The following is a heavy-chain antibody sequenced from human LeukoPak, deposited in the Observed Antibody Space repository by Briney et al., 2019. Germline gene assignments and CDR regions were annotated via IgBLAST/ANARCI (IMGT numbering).Heavy chain of an antibody. CDR2: ISASGGST. CDR1: GFTFNSYA. D-gene: IGHD4-23*01. J-gene: IGHJ6*02. CDR3: AKDRSNSYYYGMDV. V-gene: IGHV3-23*01. Sequence: GGSLRLSCAASGFTFNSYAMSWVRQAPGKGLEWVSAISASGGSTYYADSVKGRFTISRDNSKNTLYLQMNSLRADDTAVYYCAKDRSNSYYYGMDVWGQGTTVTVSS.